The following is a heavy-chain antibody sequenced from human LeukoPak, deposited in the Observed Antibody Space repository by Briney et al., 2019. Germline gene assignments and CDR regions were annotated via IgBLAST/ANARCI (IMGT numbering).Heavy chain of an antibody. CDR2: IYTSGST. D-gene: IGHD1-26*01. CDR1: GGSISSGSYY. CDR3: ARVGVGATTNWFDP. Sequence: PSETLSLTCTVSGGSISSGSYYWSWIRQPAGKGLEWIGRIYTSGSTNYNPSLKSRVTISVDTSKNQFSLKLSSATAADTAVYYCARVGVGATTNWFDPWGQGTLVTVSS. J-gene: IGHJ5*02. V-gene: IGHV4-61*02.